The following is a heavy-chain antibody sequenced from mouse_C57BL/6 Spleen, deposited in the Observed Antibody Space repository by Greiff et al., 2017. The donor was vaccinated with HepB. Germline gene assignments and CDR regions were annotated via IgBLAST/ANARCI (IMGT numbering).Heavy chain of an antibody. V-gene: IGHV1-26*01. Sequence: VQLQQSGPELVKPGASVKISCKASGYTFTDYYMNWVKQSHGKSLEWIGDINPNNGGTSYNQKFKGKATLTVDKSSSTAYMELRSLTSEDSAVYYCAREGEGLLYQLRDAMDYWGQGTSVTVSS. J-gene: IGHJ4*01. CDR3: AREGEGLLYQLRDAMDY. D-gene: IGHD2-5*01. CDR2: INPNNGGT. CDR1: GYTFTDYY.